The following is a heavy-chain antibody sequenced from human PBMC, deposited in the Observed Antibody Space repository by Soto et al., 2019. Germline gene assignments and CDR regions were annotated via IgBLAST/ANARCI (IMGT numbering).Heavy chain of an antibody. D-gene: IGHD2-8*01. V-gene: IGHV3-21*01. CDR2: ISSSSSYI. CDR1: GFTFSSYS. Sequence: EVQLVESGGGLVKPGGSLSLSCAASGFTFSSYSMNWVRQATGKGLEWVSSISSSSSYIYYADSVQGRFTISRDNAKNSLSLQMNSLRAEDTAVYYCARASQERKMVYYYFYYMDVWGKGTTVTVAS. CDR3: ARASQERKMVYYYFYYMDV. J-gene: IGHJ6*03.